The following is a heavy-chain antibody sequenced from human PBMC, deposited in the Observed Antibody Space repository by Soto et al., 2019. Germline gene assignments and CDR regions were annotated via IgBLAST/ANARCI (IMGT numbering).Heavy chain of an antibody. J-gene: IGHJ3*02. Sequence: QVHLQQWGAGLLKPSETLSLTCAVFGGSFSGYYWNWIRQPPGKGLEWIGEINHSGSTNYYWSLISRVTIAVDTXRNXFXQKLSSVTAADTAVYYCARSRYYDSSGYRALDAFDIWGQGTMVTVSS. CDR1: GGSFSGYY. D-gene: IGHD3-22*01. V-gene: IGHV4-34*01. CDR3: ARSRYYDSSGYRALDAFDI. CDR2: INHSGST.